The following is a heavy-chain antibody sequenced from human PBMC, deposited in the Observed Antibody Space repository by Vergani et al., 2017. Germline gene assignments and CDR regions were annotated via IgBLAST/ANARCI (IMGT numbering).Heavy chain of an antibody. CDR1: GGSVSSGSYY. CDR3: ASTEGYCSSTSCYSLPPGFDY. CDR2: IHYSWGT. D-gene: IGHD2-2*01. Sequence: QVQLQESGPGLVKPSKTLSLTCTFSGGSVSSGSYYWSWIRQPPGKGLEWIGYIHYSWGTNYNPSLKSRFPLSVDTSKNQFSLKLSSVTAADTAVYYCASTEGYCSSTSCYSLPPGFDYWGQGSLVTVSS. J-gene: IGHJ4*02. V-gene: IGHV4-61*01.